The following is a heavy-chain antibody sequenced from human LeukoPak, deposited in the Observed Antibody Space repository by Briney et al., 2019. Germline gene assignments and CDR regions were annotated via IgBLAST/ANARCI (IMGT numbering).Heavy chain of an antibody. CDR1: GGSISSGDYY. CDR3: ARDYYGSGSYYPTYFDY. CDR2: IYYSGST. J-gene: IGHJ4*02. D-gene: IGHD3-10*01. Sequence: SQTLSLTCTVSGGSISSGDYYWSWIRQPPGKGLEWIGYIYYSGSTYYNPSLKSRVTISVDTSKNQFSLKLSSVTAADTAVYYCARDYYGSGSYYPTYFDYWGQGTLVTVSS. V-gene: IGHV4-30-4*01.